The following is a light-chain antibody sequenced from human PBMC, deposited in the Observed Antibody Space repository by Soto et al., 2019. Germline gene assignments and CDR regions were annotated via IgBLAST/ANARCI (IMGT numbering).Light chain of an antibody. V-gene: IGKV1-27*01. CDR1: QDISNS. CDR3: QTYSSAPLT. J-gene: IGKJ4*01. Sequence: DIPMTQSPSSLSASVGDRVTITCRASQDISNSLAWYQQKPGKVPKLLIYGASTLHSGVPSRFSGSGSGTDFTLTIGRLQPGDVATYYCQTYSSAPLTFGGGTKVEI. CDR2: GAS.